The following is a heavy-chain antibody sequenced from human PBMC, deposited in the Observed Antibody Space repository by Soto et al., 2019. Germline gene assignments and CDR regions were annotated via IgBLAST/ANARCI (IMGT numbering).Heavy chain of an antibody. CDR2: IYYSGST. D-gene: IGHD3-22*01. Sequence: SETLSLTCTVSGGSISSGGYYWSWIRQHPGKGLEWIGYIYYSGSTYYNPSLKSRVTISVDTSKNQFSLKLSSVTAADTAVYYCARVTMIVVVRSPPDAFDIWGQGTMVTVSS. J-gene: IGHJ3*02. V-gene: IGHV4-31*03. CDR3: ARVTMIVVVRSPPDAFDI. CDR1: GGSISSGGYY.